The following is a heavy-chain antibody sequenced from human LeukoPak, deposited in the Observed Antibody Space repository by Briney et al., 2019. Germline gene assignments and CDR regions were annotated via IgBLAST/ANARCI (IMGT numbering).Heavy chain of an antibody. CDR3: ARRNDDFWSGYWYYFDY. CDR1: GGSFSGYY. CDR2: INHSGST. D-gene: IGHD3-3*01. V-gene: IGHV4-34*01. Sequence: SETLSLTCAVYGGSFSGYYWSWNRQPPGKGLEWIGEINHSGSTNYNPSLKSRVTISVDTSKNQFSLKLSSVTAADTAVYYCARRNDDFWSGYWYYFDYWGQGTLVTVSS. J-gene: IGHJ4*02.